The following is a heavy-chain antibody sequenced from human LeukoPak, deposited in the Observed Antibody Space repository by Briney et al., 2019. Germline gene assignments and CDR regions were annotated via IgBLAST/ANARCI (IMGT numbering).Heavy chain of an antibody. CDR2: IRYDGSNK. D-gene: IGHD4-17*01. CDR3: AKHVATVTHYFYF. J-gene: IGHJ4*02. CDR1: GFTFSSYG. Sequence: PGGSLRLSCAASGFTFSSYGMNWVRQAPGQGLEWVAFIRYDGSNKYYAASVKGRFTISSDNSQNTLYLQMNSLRSQLPAGYYFAKHVATVTHYFYFWGQGTLVTVSS. V-gene: IGHV3-30*02.